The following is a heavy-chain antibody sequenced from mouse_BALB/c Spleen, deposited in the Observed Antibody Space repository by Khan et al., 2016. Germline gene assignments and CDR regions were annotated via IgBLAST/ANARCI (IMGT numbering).Heavy chain of an antibody. V-gene: IGHV1S136*01. CDR1: GYTFTPYI. CDR2: VNPYTDGT. J-gene: IGHJ2*01. CDR3: ARGDY. Sequence: EMQLQESGPVLVKPGTSVKMSCKASGYTFTPYIIHWAKQKPGQGLEWIGYVNPYTDGTQYNEKFKHKATLTSDKSSSTAYMDLSSLTSDDSAVYYCARGDYWGQGTTLTVSS.